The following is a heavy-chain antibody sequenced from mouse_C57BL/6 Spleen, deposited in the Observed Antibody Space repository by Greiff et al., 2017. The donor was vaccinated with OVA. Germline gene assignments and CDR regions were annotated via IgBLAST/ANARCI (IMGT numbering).Heavy chain of an antibody. Sequence: QVQLQQPGAELVKPGASVKLSCKASGYTFTSYWMHWVKQRPGQGLEWIGMIHPNSGSTNYNEKFKSKATLTVDKSSSTAYMQLSSLTSEDAAVYYCAGGGTAQARYYAMDNWGQGTSVTVPS. J-gene: IGHJ4*01. V-gene: IGHV1-64*01. CDR3: AGGGTAQARYYAMDN. D-gene: IGHD3-2*02. CDR1: GYTFTSYW. CDR2: IHPNSGST.